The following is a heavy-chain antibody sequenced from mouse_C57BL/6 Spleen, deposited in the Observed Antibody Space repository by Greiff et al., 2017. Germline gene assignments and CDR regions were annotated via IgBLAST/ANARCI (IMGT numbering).Heavy chain of an antibody. Sequence: QVQLKQPGAELVQPGASVKMSCKASGYTFTSYWITWVKQRPGQGLEWIGDICPGSGSTNYNEKFKSKATLTVDTSSSTAYMQLSSLTSEDSAVYYCARWVDSAGYVDFDYWGQGTTLTVSS. D-gene: IGHD3-2*02. CDR1: GYTFTSYW. CDR2: ICPGSGST. CDR3: ARWVDSAGYVDFDY. J-gene: IGHJ2*01. V-gene: IGHV1-55*01.